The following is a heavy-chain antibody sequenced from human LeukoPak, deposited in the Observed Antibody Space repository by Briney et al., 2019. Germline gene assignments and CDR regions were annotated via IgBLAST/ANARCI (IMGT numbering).Heavy chain of an antibody. D-gene: IGHD6-19*01. J-gene: IGHJ4*02. CDR2: IRYDGSNK. Sequence: GGSLRLSCAASGFTVSSNSMSWVRQAPEKGLEWVAFIRYDGSNKYYADSVKGRFTISRDNSKNTLYLQMNSLRAEDTAVYYCARGQWLGNYWGQGTLVTVSS. CDR1: GFTVSSNS. V-gene: IGHV3-30*02. CDR3: ARGQWLGNY.